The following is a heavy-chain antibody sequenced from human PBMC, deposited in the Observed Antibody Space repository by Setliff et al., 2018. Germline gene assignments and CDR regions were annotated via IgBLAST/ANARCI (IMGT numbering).Heavy chain of an antibody. CDR2: SNHSGGT. CDR3: ARERTIFGILVISGWFDP. V-gene: IGHV4-34*01. Sequence: SETLSLTCSVYGESFSNNYWSWIRQPPGKGLEWIGESNHSGGTSYNPSLKSRVTMSVDTSRNQISLSLTSVTAADTAMYYCARERTIFGILVISGWFDPWGQGTVVTVSS. J-gene: IGHJ5*02. D-gene: IGHD3-3*01. CDR1: GESFSNNY.